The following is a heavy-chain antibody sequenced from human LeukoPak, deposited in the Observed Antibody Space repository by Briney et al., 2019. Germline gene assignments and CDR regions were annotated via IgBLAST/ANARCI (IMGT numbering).Heavy chain of an antibody. D-gene: IGHD1-26*01. CDR3: ARVRDWDLLRLLDY. J-gene: IGHJ4*02. CDR2: INPNSSGT. Sequence: GASVKVSCKASEYTFTGYYMHWVRQAPGQGLEWMGWINPNSSGTNYAQKFQGRVTMTRDTSISTTYMELSRLRFDDTAVYYCARVRDWDLLRLLDYWGQGTLVTVSS. V-gene: IGHV1-2*02. CDR1: EYTFTGYY.